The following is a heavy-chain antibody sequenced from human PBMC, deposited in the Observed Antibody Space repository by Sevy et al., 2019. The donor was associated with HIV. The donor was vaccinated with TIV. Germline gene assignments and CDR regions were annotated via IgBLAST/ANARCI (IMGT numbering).Heavy chain of an antibody. D-gene: IGHD6-19*01. J-gene: IGHJ4*02. CDR2: ISTYNGKT. CDR3: ARGRGIAVAGGGYYSDY. V-gene: IGHV1-18*04. Sequence: ASVKVSCTASGYIFTDYYIHWVRQAPGQGLEWMGWISTYNGKTNYAQKFQDRVTMTTDTSTNTAYMELRSLRSDDTAIYFCARGRGIAVAGGGYYSDYWGQGSLVTVSS. CDR1: GYIFTDYY.